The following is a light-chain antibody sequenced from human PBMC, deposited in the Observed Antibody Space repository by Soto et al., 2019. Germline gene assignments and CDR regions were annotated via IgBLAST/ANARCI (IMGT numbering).Light chain of an antibody. V-gene: IGLV2-8*01. J-gene: IGLJ1*01. CDR2: EVS. Sequence: QAVVTQPPSASGSPGQSVSISCTGTSSDVGGYSYVSWYQQHPGKGPKLMIYEVSKRPSGVPDRFSGSKSGNTASLTVAGLQAEDEADYYCSSYAGSNNYVFGTGTKVTVL. CDR3: SSYAGSNNYV. CDR1: SSDVGGYSY.